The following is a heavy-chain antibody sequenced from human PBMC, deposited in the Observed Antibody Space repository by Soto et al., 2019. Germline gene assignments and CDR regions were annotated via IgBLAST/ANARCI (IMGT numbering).Heavy chain of an antibody. CDR2: IYYSGST. J-gene: IGHJ5*02. V-gene: IGHV4-39*01. CDR1: GGSISSSSYY. Sequence: SETLSLTCTVSGGSISSSSYYWGWIRQPPGKGLEWIGSIYYSGSTYYNPSLKSRVTISVDTSKNQFSLKLSSVTAADTAVYYCARQLLGQLIWDWFDPWGQGTLVTVSS. CDR3: ARQLLGQLIWDWFDP. D-gene: IGHD2-2*01.